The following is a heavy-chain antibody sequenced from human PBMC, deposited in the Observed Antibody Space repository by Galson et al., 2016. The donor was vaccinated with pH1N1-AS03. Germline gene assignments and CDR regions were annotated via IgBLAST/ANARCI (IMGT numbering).Heavy chain of an antibody. CDR2: IHPGGDT. V-gene: IGHV3-66*02. CDR3: AGDEGFANGINV. Sequence: SLRLSCAATGFTVSSGYHMSWVRQAPGKGLEWVSVIHPGGDTYNADSVKGRFTISRDNFENMMYLQMNSLRPEDTAVYYCAGDEGFANGINVWGQGTTVTVSS. D-gene: IGHD3-3*01. CDR1: GFTVSSGY. J-gene: IGHJ6*02.